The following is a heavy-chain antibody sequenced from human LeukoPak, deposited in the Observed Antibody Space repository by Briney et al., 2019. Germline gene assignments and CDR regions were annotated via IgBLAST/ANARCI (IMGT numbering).Heavy chain of an antibody. J-gene: IGHJ6*02. CDR1: GFTFGDYA. Sequence: GGSLRLSCTASGFTFGDYAMSRFRQAPGKGLEWVGFIRSKAYGGTTEYAASVKGRFTISRDDSKSIAYLQMNSLKTEDTAVYYCTRESPAMTGYYYYGMDVWGQGTTVTVSS. CDR3: TRESPAMTGYYYYGMDV. CDR2: IRSKAYGGTT. V-gene: IGHV3-49*03. D-gene: IGHD2-2*01.